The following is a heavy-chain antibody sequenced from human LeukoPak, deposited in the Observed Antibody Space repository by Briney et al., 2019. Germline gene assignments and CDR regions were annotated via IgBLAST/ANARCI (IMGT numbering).Heavy chain of an antibody. J-gene: IGHJ4*02. V-gene: IGHV4-61*02. CDR1: GDSITSADYY. CDR3: ARFRYGGNPYFDY. CDR2: IYTTGST. D-gene: IGHD4-23*01. Sequence: PSETLSLTCTVSGDSITSADYYWGWIRQSAGKGLEWIGRIYTTGSTSYNPSLRTRVTISADTSKNQFSLKLSSVTTTDTAVYYCARFRYGGNPYFDYWGQGTLVTVSS.